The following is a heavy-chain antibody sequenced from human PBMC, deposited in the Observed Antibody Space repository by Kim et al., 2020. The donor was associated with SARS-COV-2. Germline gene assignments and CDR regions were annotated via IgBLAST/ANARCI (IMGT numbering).Heavy chain of an antibody. CDR3: ARSPTHLAAADYYYGMDV. Sequence: GGSLRLSCAASGFTFSSYSMNWVRQAPGKGLEWVSYISSSSSTIYYADSVKGRFTISRDNAKNSPYLQMNSLRDEDTAVYYCARSPTHLAAADYYYGMDVWGQGSAVTVSS. J-gene: IGHJ6*02. CDR1: GFTFSSYS. V-gene: IGHV3-48*02. CDR2: ISSSSSTI. D-gene: IGHD6-13*01.